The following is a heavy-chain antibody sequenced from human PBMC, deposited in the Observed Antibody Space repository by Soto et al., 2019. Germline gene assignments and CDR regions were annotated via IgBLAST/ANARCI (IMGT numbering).Heavy chain of an antibody. J-gene: IGHJ5*02. Sequence: SETLSLTCSVSGDSISNSRFYWAWIRQPPGEGLEWIGSIYHTGNAYYNPSLKSRVTISVDTSKNQFSLKLTSVTAADAALYYCARDFYDSSDYTTNWFDPWGQGTLVT. V-gene: IGHV4-39*01. CDR1: GDSISNSRFY. CDR2: IYHTGNA. CDR3: ARDFYDSSDYTTNWFDP. D-gene: IGHD3-22*01.